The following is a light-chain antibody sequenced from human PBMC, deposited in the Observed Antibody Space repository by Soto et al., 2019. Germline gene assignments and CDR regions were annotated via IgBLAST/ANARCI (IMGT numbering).Light chain of an antibody. J-gene: IGKJ5*01. V-gene: IGKV3D-20*02. CDR2: GAS. Sequence: EFVLTQSPGTLSLSPGERATLSCRASQTVRNNYLAWYQQKPGQAPRLLIYGASSRATGIPDRFSGSGSGTDFTLTISRLEPEDFAVYYCQQRSNWPFIFGQGTRLEI. CDR3: QQRSNWPFI. CDR1: QTVRNNY.